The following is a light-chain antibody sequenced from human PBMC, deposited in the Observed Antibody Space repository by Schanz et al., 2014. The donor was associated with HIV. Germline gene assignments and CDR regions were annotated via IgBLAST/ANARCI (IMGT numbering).Light chain of an antibody. V-gene: IGLV1-40*01. CDR3: SSYAGDSKLI. CDR2: GNN. Sequence: QSVLTQPPSVSGAPGQRVTISCAGSSSNIGAGYDVHWYHHLPGSAPKLLISGNNNRPSGVPDRFSGSKSGTSASLAITGLQAEDEADYYCSSYAGDSKLIFGGGTKLTVL. CDR1: SSNIGAGYD. J-gene: IGLJ2*01.